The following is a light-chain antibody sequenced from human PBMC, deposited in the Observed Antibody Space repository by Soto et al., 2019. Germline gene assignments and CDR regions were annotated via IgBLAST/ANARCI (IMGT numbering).Light chain of an antibody. CDR2: DAP. CDR1: QGVSSF. V-gene: IGKV3D-11*01. J-gene: IGKJ4*01. CDR3: QPRSNWHRLT. Sequence: EIVLTQSPATLSLSPGERATLSCRASQGVSSFLAWCQRKPGQAPRLLIYDAPNRATGIPARFRGSGPGTYFTLTISSLEPEDFPLYYCQPRSNWHRLTVRAATKVDI.